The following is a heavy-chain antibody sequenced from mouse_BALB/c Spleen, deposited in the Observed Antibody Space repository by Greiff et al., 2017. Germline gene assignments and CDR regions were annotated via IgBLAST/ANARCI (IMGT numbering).Heavy chain of an antibody. CDR1: GFTFSSYA. D-gene: IGHD2-1*01. Sequence: EVKVVESGGGLVKPGGSPKLSCAASGFTFSSYAMSWVRQSPEKRLEWVAEISSGGSYTYYPDTVTGRFTISRDNAKNTLYLEMSSLRSEDTAMYYCAREGLYGNYAWFAYWGQGTLVTVSA. V-gene: IGHV5-9-4*01. J-gene: IGHJ3*01. CDR3: AREGLYGNYAWFAY. CDR2: ISSGGSYT.